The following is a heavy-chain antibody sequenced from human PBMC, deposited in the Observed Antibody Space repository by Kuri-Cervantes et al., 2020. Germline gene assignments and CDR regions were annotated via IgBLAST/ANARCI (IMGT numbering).Heavy chain of an antibody. CDR1: GYTLTELS. CDR3: AAGEGDRARGIVVVYNDY. CDR2: FDPEDGET. D-gene: IGHD3-22*01. J-gene: IGHJ4*02. Sequence: ASVKVSCKVSGYTLTELSMHWVRQAPGKGLEWMGGFDPEDGETIYAQKFQGRVTITADESTSTAYMELSSLRSEDTAVYYCAAGEGDRARGIVVVYNDYWGQGTLVTVSS. V-gene: IGHV1-24*01.